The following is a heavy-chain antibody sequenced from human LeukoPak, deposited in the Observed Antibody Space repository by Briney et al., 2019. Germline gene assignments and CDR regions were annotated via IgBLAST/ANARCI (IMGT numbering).Heavy chain of an antibody. Sequence: GGSLRLSCAASGFTFREFSTSWVRQAPGKGLEWVSNIRSNGGDTYYTDAVKGRFTISRDNSKNTLYLEMNSLRAGDTAVYYCAKGGYTTWFDPWGQGPGLPVSS. J-gene: IGHJ5*02. CDR2: IRSNGGDT. D-gene: IGHD2-15*01. CDR1: GFTFREFS. V-gene: IGHV3-23*01. CDR3: AKGGYTTWFDP.